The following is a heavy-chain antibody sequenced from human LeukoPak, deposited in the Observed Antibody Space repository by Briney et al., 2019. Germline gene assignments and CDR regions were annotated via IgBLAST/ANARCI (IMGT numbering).Heavy chain of an antibody. CDR3: ARIDHYNLRIDY. CDR2: INHSGST. D-gene: IGHD3-10*01. CDR1: GGSFSGYY. J-gene: IGHJ4*02. V-gene: IGHV4-34*01. Sequence: SETLSLTCAVYGGSFSGYYWSWIRQPPGKGLEWIGEINHSGSTNYNPSLKSRVTISVDTSKNQFSLKLSSVTAADTAVYYCARIDHYNLRIDYWGQGTPVTVSS.